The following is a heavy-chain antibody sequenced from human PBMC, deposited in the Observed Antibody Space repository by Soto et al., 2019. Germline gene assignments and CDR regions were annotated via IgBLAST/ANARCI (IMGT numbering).Heavy chain of an antibody. CDR1: GGPISSGGYS. CDR3: VRDDFGLGIDY. J-gene: IGHJ4*02. CDR2: MYHSGST. V-gene: IGHV4-30-2*01. Sequence: SETLSLTCAVSGGPISSGGYSWSWIRQPPGKGLEWIGYMYHSGSTYYNPSLKSRVTISIDRSKNTLYLQMNSLRAEDTAVYYCVRDDFGLGIDYWGLGTLVTVSS. D-gene: IGHD1-26*01.